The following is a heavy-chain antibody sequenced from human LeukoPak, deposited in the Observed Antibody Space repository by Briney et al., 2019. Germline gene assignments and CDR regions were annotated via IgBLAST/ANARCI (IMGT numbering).Heavy chain of an antibody. CDR1: GLNFRKSW. J-gene: IGHJ4*02. CDR2: IRDDGSEN. V-gene: IGHV3-7*01. Sequence: GGSLRLTCAASGLNFRKSWMTWVRQAAGRGLEWVASIRDDGSENFYVDSVKGRFTISRDNTKNSLYLQMNSLRAEDTAVYYCTNWGDAWGLDFWGQGILVSVSS. CDR3: TNWGDAWGLDF. D-gene: IGHD7-27*01.